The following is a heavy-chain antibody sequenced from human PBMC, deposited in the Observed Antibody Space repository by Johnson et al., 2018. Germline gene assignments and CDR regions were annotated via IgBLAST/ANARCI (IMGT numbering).Heavy chain of an antibody. D-gene: IGHD3-10*01. Sequence: QLVQSGGGVVQPGRSLRLSCAASGFTFSSYGMHWVRQAPGKGLEWVAVISYDGSNKYYADSVKGRFTISRDNSKNTLYLQMNSLRAEDTAVYYCARDFRGAGDGMDVWGQGTTVTVSS. J-gene: IGHJ6*02. V-gene: IGHV3-30*03. CDR1: GFTFSSYG. CDR3: ARDFRGAGDGMDV. CDR2: ISYDGSNK.